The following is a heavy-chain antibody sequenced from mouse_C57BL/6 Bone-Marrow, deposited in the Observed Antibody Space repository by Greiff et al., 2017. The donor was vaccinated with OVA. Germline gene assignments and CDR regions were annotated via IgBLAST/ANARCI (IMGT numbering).Heavy chain of an antibody. CDR3: ARGRIRRAMDY. J-gene: IGHJ4*01. Sequence: QVQLQQPGAELVKPGASVKLSCKASGYTFTSYWMHWVKQRPGHGLEWIGMIHPNSGSTNYNEKFKSKATLTVDKSSSTAYMQLSSLTSEDSAVYYCARGRIRRAMDYWGQGTSVTVSS. V-gene: IGHV1-64*01. CDR1: GYTFTSYW. D-gene: IGHD2-12*01. CDR2: IHPNSGST.